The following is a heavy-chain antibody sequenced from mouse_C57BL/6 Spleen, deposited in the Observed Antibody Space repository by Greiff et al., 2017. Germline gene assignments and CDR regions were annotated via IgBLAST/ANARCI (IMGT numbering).Heavy chain of an antibody. CDR2: IRNKANGYTT. V-gene: IGHV7-3*01. D-gene: IGHD2-4*01. J-gene: IGHJ4*01. CDR3: ARWNYDYDTAMDY. Sequence: EVQLMESGGGLVQPGGSLSLSCAASGFTFTDYYMSWVRQPPGQALEWLGFIRNKANGYTTEYSASVKGRFTISRDNSQSILYLQMNALRAENSATYYCARWNYDYDTAMDYWGQGTSVTVSS. CDR1: GFTFTDYY.